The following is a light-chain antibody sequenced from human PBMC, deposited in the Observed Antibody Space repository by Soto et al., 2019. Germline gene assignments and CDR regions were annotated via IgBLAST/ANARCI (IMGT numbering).Light chain of an antibody. Sequence: EIVLTQSPDILSLSPGERATLSCRASQSVSTYLALHQQKPGQPPRLLMYDASKRATGIPDRFRGSGSGTDFTLTISSLEPEDFAVYYCQERSNWPPTFGGGTKVELK. V-gene: IGKV3-11*01. J-gene: IGKJ4*01. CDR2: DAS. CDR1: QSVSTY. CDR3: QERSNWPPT.